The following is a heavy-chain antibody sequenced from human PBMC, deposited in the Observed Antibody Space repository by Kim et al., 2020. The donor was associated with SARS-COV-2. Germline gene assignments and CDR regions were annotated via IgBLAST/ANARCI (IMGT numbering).Heavy chain of an antibody. CDR2: IYTSGSTT. CDR3: VRDLVGGSGMDV. Sequence: GESLRLSCTASGFTFSSYEMNWVRQAPGKGLEWVAYIYTSGSTTHYAESVKGRFTVSRDNPKNSLYLQMNSLRVEDTAVYYCVRDLVGGSGMDVWGQGTTVTVSS. D-gene: IGHD3-10*01. V-gene: IGHV3-48*03. J-gene: IGHJ6*02. CDR1: GFTFSSYE.